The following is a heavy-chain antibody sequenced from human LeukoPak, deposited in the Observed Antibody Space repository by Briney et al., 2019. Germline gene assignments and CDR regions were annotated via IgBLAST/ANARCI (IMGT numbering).Heavy chain of an antibody. J-gene: IGHJ4*02. CDR3: ATLGYSYGTDY. D-gene: IGHD5-18*01. CDR1: GVSISSDSYY. V-gene: IGHV4-61*02. CDR2: FYTSGTT. Sequence: PSQTLSLTCTVSGVSISSDSYYWSWIRQPAGKGLEWIGRFYTSGTTNYNPSLKSRVTISVDTSKNQFSLKLSSVTAADTAVYYCATLGYSYGTDYWGQGTLVTVSS.